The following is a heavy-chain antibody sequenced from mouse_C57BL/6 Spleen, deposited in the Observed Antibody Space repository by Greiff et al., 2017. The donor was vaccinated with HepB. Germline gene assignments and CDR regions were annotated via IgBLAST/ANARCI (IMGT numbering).Heavy chain of an antibody. Sequence: QVQLQQPGAELVKPGASVKMSCKASGYTFTSYWITWVKQRPGQGLEWIGDIYPGSGSTNYNEKFKSKATLTVDTSSGTAYMQLSSLTSEDSAVYYCAMEDYDEAWFAYWGQGTLVTVSA. CDR2: IYPGSGST. D-gene: IGHD2-4*01. V-gene: IGHV1-55*01. CDR3: AMEDYDEAWFAY. J-gene: IGHJ3*01. CDR1: GYTFTSYW.